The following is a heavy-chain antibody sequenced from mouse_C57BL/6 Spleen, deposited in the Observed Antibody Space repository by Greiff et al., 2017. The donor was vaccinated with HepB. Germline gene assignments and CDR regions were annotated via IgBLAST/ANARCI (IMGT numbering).Heavy chain of an antibody. J-gene: IGHJ4*01. Sequence: VQLQQSGPELVKPGASVKISCKASGYAFSSSWMNWVKQRPGKGLEWIGRIYPGDGDTNYNGKFKGKATLTADKSSSTAYMQLSSLTSEDSAVYFCARTLRLNYAMDYWGQGTSVTVSS. D-gene: IGHD1-1*01. V-gene: IGHV1-82*01. CDR1: GYAFSSSW. CDR3: ARTLRLNYAMDY. CDR2: IYPGDGDT.